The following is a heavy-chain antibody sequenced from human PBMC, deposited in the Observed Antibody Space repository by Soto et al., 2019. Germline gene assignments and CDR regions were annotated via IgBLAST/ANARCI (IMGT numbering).Heavy chain of an antibody. D-gene: IGHD6-6*01. J-gene: IGHJ5*02. CDR1: GGSVSSGSYY. CDR3: AGWGPYSSSSWWFDP. Sequence: SETLSLTCTVSGGSVSSGSYYWSWIRQPPGKGLEWIGYIYYSGSTNYNPSLKSRVTISVDTSKNQFSLKLSSVTAADTAVYYCAGWGPYSSSSWWFDPWGQGTLVTVSS. CDR2: IYYSGST. V-gene: IGHV4-61*01.